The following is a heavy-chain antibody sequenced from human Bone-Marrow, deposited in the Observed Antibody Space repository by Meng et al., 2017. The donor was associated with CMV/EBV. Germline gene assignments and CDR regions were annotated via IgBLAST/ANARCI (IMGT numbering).Heavy chain of an antibody. D-gene: IGHD5-24*01. CDR1: GGTFSSYA. J-gene: IGHJ5*02. Sequence: VKVSCKASGGTFSSYAISWVRQAPGQGLEWMGGIIPIFGTAIYAQKFQGRVTITTDESTSTAYMELSSLRSEDTAVYYCARYKTDGYNRGRWFDPWGQGTLVTVSS. V-gene: IGHV1-69*05. CDR3: ARYKTDGYNRGRWFDP. CDR2: IIPIFGTA.